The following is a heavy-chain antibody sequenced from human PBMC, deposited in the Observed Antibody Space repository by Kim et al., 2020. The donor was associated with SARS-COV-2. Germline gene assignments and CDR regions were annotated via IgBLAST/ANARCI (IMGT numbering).Heavy chain of an antibody. CDR3: ARGLGYCTNGVCYTRGDFYY. CDR1: GFTFDDYG. CDR2: INWNGGST. J-gene: IGHJ4*02. D-gene: IGHD2-8*01. Sequence: GGSLRLSCAASGFTFDDYGMSWVRQAPGKGLEWVSGINWNGGSTGYADSVKGRFTISRDNAKNSLYLQMNSLRAEDTALYHCARGLGYCTNGVCYTRGDFYYWGQGTLVTVSS. V-gene: IGHV3-20*01.